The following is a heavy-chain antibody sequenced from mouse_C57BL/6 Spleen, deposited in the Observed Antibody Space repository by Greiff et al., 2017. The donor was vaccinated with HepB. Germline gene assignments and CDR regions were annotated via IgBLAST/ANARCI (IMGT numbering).Heavy chain of an antibody. CDR2: IDPSDSYT. Sequence: VQLQQSGAELVMPGASVKLSCKASGYTFTSYWMHWVKQRPGQGLEWIGEIDPSDSYTNYNQKFKGKSTLTVDKSSSTAYMQLSSLTSEDSAVYYCARSRDHYFDYWGQGTTLTVAS. V-gene: IGHV1-69*01. CDR3: ARSRDHYFDY. CDR1: GYTFTSYW. J-gene: IGHJ2*01.